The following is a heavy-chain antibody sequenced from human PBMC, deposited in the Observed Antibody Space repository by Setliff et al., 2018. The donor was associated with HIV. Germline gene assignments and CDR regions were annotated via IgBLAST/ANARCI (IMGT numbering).Heavy chain of an antibody. CDR3: ARARLLGGFLS. J-gene: IGHJ5*02. V-gene: IGHV4-59*01. Sequence: SETLSLTCSVSGDSIGTYYWNWIRQTPGKRLEWIGFFYYGGSTDYNPALKNRGAISVDTSRNRVSLKMTSVTAADTAVYYCARARLLGGFLSWGRGALVTVS. CDR2: FYYGGST. D-gene: IGHD7-27*01. CDR1: GDSIGTYY.